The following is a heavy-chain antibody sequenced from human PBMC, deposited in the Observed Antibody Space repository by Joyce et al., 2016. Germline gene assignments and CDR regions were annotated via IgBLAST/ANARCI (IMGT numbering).Heavy chain of an antibody. J-gene: IGHJ4*02. V-gene: IGHV3-7*03. CDR1: GFTFNRFW. D-gene: IGHD1-1*01. CDR3: ARDAPANWNDYSDH. CDR2: IKQDGSEK. Sequence: EVQLVESGGGSVQPGGSLRLSCTASGFTFNRFWMTWVRQAPGKVLEWVANIKQDGSEKYYVDSVKGRFTISRDNSKNSLFLQMSSLRADDTAVYYCARDAPANWNDYSDHWGQGTLVTISS.